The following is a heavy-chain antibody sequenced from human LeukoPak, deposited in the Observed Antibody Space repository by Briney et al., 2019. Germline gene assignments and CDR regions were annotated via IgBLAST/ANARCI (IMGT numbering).Heavy chain of an antibody. CDR1: GFTFNSYS. J-gene: IGHJ4*02. D-gene: IGHD3-10*01. V-gene: IGHV3-21*04. CDR3: AKDYYGSGSYYNGYFDY. Sequence: GGSLRLSCAASGFTFNSYSMNWVRQAPGKGLEWVSSISSSSSYIYYADSVRGRFTISRDNSKNSLYLQMNSLRAEDTALYYCAKDYYGSGSYYNGYFDYWGQGTLVTVSS. CDR2: ISSSSSYI.